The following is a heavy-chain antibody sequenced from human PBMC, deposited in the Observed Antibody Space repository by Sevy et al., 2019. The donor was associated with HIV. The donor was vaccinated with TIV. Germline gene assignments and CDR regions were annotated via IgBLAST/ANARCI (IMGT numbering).Heavy chain of an antibody. CDR3: ARGRLIVARERWFDP. Sequence: SETLSLTCTVSGDSMSSGAYYWSWIRQHPGKGLEWIGYIYYTGSTYYNPSLKSRVVISLDTSKNQFPLKVSSVTAADTAVYYCARGRLIVARERWFDPWGQGIRVTVSS. V-gene: IGHV4-31*03. CDR2: IYYTGST. J-gene: IGHJ5*02. CDR1: GDSMSSGAYY. D-gene: IGHD5-12*01.